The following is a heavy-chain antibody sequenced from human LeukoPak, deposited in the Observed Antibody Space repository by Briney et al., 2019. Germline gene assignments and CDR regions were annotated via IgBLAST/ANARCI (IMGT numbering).Heavy chain of an antibody. D-gene: IGHD1-26*01. CDR3: AIDLWWELPQLGGHY. CDR1: GFTVSSNY. J-gene: IGHJ4*02. Sequence: GGSLRLSCAACGFTVSSNYRSWVRQAPGKGLEWVSVIYSGGSTYYADSVKGRFTISRDNSKNTLYLQMNSLRAEDTAVYYCAIDLWWELPQLGGHYWGQGTLVPVSS. CDR2: IYSGGST. V-gene: IGHV3-53*01.